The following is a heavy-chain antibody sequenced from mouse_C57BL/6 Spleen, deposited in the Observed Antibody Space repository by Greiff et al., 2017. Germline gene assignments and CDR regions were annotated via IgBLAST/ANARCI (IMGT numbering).Heavy chain of an antibody. CDR2: IHPNSGST. V-gene: IGHV1-64*01. CDR1: GYTFTSYW. Sequence: QVQLQQPGAELVKPGASVKLSCTASGYTFTSYWMHWVKQRPGQGLEWIGMIHPNSGSTNYNEKFKSKATMTVDKSSSTAYMQLSSLTSEDSAVYYCARFMTTVGATRLYAMDYWGQGTSVTVSS. CDR3: ARFMTTVGATRLYAMDY. J-gene: IGHJ4*01. D-gene: IGHD1-1*01.